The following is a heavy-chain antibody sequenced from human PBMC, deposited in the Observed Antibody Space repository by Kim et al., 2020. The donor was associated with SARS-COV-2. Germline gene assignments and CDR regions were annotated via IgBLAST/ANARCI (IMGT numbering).Heavy chain of an antibody. J-gene: IGHJ4*02. D-gene: IGHD3-10*01. CDR2: INHSGST. V-gene: IGHV4-34*01. CDR1: GGSFSGYY. Sequence: SETLSLTCAVYGGSFSGYYWSWIRQPPGKGLEWIGEINHSGSTNYNPSLKSRVTISVDTSKNQFSLKLSSVTAADTAVYYCARRGITMVRGTDYWGQGTLVTVSS. CDR3: ARRGITMVRGTDY.